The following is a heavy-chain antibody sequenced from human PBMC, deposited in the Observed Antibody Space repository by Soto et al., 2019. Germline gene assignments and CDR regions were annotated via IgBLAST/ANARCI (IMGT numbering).Heavy chain of an antibody. CDR2: INHSGST. V-gene: IGHV4-34*01. Sequence: SETLSLTCAVYGGSSSGYYWSWIRQPPGKGLEWIGEINHSGSTNYNPSLKSRVTISVDTSKNQFSLKLSSVTAADTAVYYCARGRGLYCSSTSCHPREGYYYYYMDVWGKGTTVT. D-gene: IGHD2-2*01. CDR1: GGSSSGYY. J-gene: IGHJ6*03. CDR3: ARGRGLYCSSTSCHPREGYYYYYMDV.